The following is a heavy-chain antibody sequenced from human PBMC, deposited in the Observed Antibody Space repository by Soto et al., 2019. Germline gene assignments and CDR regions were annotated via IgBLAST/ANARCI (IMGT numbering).Heavy chain of an antibody. Sequence: GSFSGYYWSWIRQPPGKGLEWIGEINHSGSTNYNPSLKSRVTISVDTSKNQFSLKLSSVTAADTAVYYCARALLYYDSSGYYYGGDYGMDVWGQGTTVTVSS. CDR3: ARALLYYDSSGYYYGGDYGMDV. J-gene: IGHJ6*02. CDR2: INHSGST. CDR1: GSFSGYY. V-gene: IGHV4-34*01. D-gene: IGHD3-22*01.